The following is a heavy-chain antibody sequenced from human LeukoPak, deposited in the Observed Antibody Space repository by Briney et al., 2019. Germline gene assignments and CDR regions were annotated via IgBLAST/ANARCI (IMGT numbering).Heavy chain of an antibody. CDR3: ARVVSGVTGGDY. Sequence: TGGSLRLSCAASGFTFSSYAMSWVRQAPGKGLEWVSAISGSGGSTYYADSVKGRFTISRDNSKNTLYLQMNSLRAEDTAVYYCARVVSGVTGGDYWGQGTLVSVSS. CDR1: GFTFSSYA. D-gene: IGHD3-3*01. V-gene: IGHV3-23*01. CDR2: ISGSGGST. J-gene: IGHJ4*02.